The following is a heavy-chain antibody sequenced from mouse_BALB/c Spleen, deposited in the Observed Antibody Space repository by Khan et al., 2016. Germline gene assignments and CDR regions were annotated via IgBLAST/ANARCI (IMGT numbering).Heavy chain of an antibody. J-gene: IGHJ1*01. CDR3: GRHQLAEWYFDV. D-gene: IGHD4-1*02. CDR2: IIYSGTT. Sequence: EVQLQESGPGLVKPSQSLSLTCTVTGYSITSDYAWNWIRQFPGNKLEWMGYIIYSGTTSYNPSLKSRVSITRDTSKNQFFLQLNSVTPEDTATYFCGRHQLAEWYFDVWGAGTTVTVSS. V-gene: IGHV3-2*02. CDR1: GYSITSDYA.